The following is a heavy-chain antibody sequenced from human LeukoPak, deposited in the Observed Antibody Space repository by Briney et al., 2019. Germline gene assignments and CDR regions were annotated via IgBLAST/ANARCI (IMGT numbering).Heavy chain of an antibody. J-gene: IGHJ3*02. CDR1: GGSISSSY. V-gene: IGHV4-59*12. CDR2: IYYSGST. Sequence: SETLSLTCTVSGGSISSSYWSWIRQPPREGLEWIGYIYYSGSTNYNPSLNSRITMSVDTSKNQFSLKLSSVTAVDTAVYYCARNQAVASNHGAMDIWGQGTMVIVSS. D-gene: IGHD6-19*01. CDR3: ARNQAVASNHGAMDI.